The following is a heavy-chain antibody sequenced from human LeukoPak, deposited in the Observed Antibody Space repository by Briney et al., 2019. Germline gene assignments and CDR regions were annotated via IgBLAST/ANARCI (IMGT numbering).Heavy chain of an antibody. D-gene: IGHD5-18*01. CDR3: ARPAYSYPLAFGFFDY. CDR1: GGSISSYY. Sequence: SETLSLTCTVSGGSISSYYWSWIRQPPGKGLEWIGYIYYSGSTNYNPSLKSRVTISVDTSKNQFSLKLSSVTAADTAVYYCARPAYSYPLAFGFFDYWGQGTLVTVSS. CDR2: IYYSGST. V-gene: IGHV4-59*08. J-gene: IGHJ4*02.